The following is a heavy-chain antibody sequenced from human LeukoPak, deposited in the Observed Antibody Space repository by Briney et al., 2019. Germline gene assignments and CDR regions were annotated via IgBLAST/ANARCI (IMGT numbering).Heavy chain of an antibody. CDR1: GGSISSGSYY. J-gene: IGHJ4*02. CDR3: ARDPRSGYDSDY. Sequence: PSETLSLTCTVSGGSISSGSYYWSWIRQPAGKGLEWIGRIYTSGSTNYNPSLKSRVTISVDTSKNQFSLKLSSVTAADTAVYYCARDPRSGYDSDYWGQGTLVTVSS. D-gene: IGHD5-12*01. CDR2: IYTSGST. V-gene: IGHV4-61*02.